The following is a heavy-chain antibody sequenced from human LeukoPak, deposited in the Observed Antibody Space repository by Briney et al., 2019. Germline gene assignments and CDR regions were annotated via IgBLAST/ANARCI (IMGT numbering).Heavy chain of an antibody. V-gene: IGHV4-59*01. J-gene: IGHJ3*02. D-gene: IGHD4-11*01. CDR2: IYYSGST. CDR3: ARDVTGAFDI. CDR1: GGSISSYY. Sequence: SETLSLTCTVSGGSISSYYWSWIRQPPGKGLEWIGYIYYSGSTNYNPSLKSRVTISVDTSKNQFSLKLSSVTAADTAVYYCARDVTGAFDIWGQGTMVTVSS.